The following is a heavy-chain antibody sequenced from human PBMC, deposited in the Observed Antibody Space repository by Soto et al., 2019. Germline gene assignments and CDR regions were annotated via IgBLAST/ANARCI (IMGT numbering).Heavy chain of an antibody. J-gene: IGHJ6*02. CDR3: ARDPYHVLIVNAPNLYGMDV. CDR2: ISTYNGNT. CDR1: GYTFTTYD. V-gene: IGHV1-18*01. D-gene: IGHD2-8*01. Sequence: QVQLVQSGAEVKKPGASVKVSCKASGYTFTTYDISWVRKATGKGLEWMGRISTYNGNTNYPQSLKGRLTMTTDTSKTTAYMELRSLRSDDTDVYYCARDPYHVLIVNAPNLYGMDVWGQGTTVTVSS.